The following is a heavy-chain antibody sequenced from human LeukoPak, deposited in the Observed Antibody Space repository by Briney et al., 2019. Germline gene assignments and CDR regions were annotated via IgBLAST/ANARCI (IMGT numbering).Heavy chain of an antibody. CDR1: GGTFSSYA. Sequence: GASVKVSCTASGGTFSSYAVSWVRQAPGQGLEWMGGIIPIFGTANYAQKIQGRVTITADESTSTAYMELSSLRAEDTAVYYSARAVGYYDSSGYYRDYWGQGTLVTVSS. CDR2: IIPIFGTA. J-gene: IGHJ4*02. V-gene: IGHV1-69*13. CDR3: ARAVGYYDSSGYYRDY. D-gene: IGHD3-22*01.